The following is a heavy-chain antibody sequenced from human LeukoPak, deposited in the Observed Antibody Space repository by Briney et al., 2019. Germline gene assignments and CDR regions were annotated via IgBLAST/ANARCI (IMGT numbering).Heavy chain of an antibody. D-gene: IGHD6-13*01. V-gene: IGHV1-69*06. J-gene: IGHJ6*03. CDR2: IIPIFGTA. CDR3: ARVQWYSSSSYYYYYMDV. CDR1: GGTFSSYA. Sequence: SVKVSCKASGGTFSSYAISWVRQAPGQGLEWMGGIIPIFGTANYAQKFQGRVTITADKSTSTAYMELSSLRSEDTAVYYCARVQWYSSSSYYYYYMDVWGKGTTVTVSS.